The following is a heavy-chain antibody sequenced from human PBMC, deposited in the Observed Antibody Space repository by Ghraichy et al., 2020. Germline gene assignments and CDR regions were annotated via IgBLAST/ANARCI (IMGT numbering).Heavy chain of an antibody. CDR3: ARDREYYYDSSGYYRYYYGMDV. J-gene: IGHJ6*02. CDR2: INPSGGST. CDR1: GYTFTSYY. Sequence: ASVKVSCKASGYTFTSYYMHWVRQAPGQGLEWMGIINPSGGSTSYAQKFQGRVTMTRDTSTSTVYMELSSLRSEDTAVYYCARDREYYYDSSGYYRYYYGMDVWGQGTTVTVSS. V-gene: IGHV1-46*01. D-gene: IGHD3-22*01.